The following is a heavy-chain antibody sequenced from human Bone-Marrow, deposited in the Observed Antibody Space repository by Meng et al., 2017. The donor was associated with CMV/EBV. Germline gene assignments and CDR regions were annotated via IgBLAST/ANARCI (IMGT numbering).Heavy chain of an antibody. V-gene: IGHV3-48*03. CDR3: AKESHNFWSGYLNHFDY. J-gene: IGHJ4*02. CDR2: ISSSGSTI. Sequence: GESLKISCAASGFTFSSYEMNWVRQAPGKGLEWVSYISSSGSTIYYADSVKGRFTISRDNAKNSLYLQMNSLRAEDTAVYYCAKESHNFWSGYLNHFDYWGQGTLVTVSS. D-gene: IGHD3-3*01. CDR1: GFTFSSYE.